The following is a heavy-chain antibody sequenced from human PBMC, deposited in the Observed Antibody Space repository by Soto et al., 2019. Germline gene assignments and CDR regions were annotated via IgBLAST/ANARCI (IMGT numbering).Heavy chain of an antibody. Sequence: SVKVSCKASGFTFTSSAMQWVRQARGQRLEWIGWIVVGSGNTNYAQKFQERVTITRDMSTSTAYMELSSLRSEDTAVYYCAADGIAAVDWFDPWGQGTLVSVSS. CDR1: GFTFTSSA. CDR3: AADGIAAVDWFDP. CDR2: IVVGSGNT. J-gene: IGHJ5*02. V-gene: IGHV1-58*02. D-gene: IGHD6-13*01.